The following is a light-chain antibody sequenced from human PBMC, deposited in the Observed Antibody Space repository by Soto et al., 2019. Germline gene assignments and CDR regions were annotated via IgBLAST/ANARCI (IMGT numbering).Light chain of an antibody. V-gene: IGKV3D-15*02. CDR3: QQYGNSPLT. CDR2: DAS. J-gene: IGKJ4*01. CDR1: QSVSSY. Sequence: EIVMTQSPATLSVSPGERATLSFRASQSVSSYLAWYQQKPGQAPRLLIYDASNRATGIPARFSGGGSGTDFTLTISSLEPEDFAVYYCQQYGNSPLTFGGGTKVDI.